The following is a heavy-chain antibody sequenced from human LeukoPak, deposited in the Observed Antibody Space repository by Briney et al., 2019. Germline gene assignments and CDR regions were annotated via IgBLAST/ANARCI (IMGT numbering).Heavy chain of an antibody. CDR2: IYTSGST. J-gene: IGHJ3*02. CDR1: GGSISSGSYY. D-gene: IGHD3-3*01. Sequence: TLSLSCTVSGGSISSGSYYWSWIRQPAGKGLEWIGRIYTSGSTNYNPSLKSRVTISVDTSKNQFSLKPSSVTAADTAVYYCASDHYDFWSGLGAFDIWGQGTMVTVSS. CDR3: ASDHYDFWSGLGAFDI. V-gene: IGHV4-61*02.